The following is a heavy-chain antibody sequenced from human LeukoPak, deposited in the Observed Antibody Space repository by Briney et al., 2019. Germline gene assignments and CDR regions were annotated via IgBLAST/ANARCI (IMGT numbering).Heavy chain of an antibody. D-gene: IGHD3-22*01. J-gene: IGHJ4*02. CDR3: ARGQPTYYYDSSGPGASDY. Sequence: GGSLRLSCAASGFTFSSYEMNWVRQAPGKGLEWVSYISSSGSTIYYADSVKGRFTISRDNAKNSLYLQMNSLRAEDTAVYYCARGQPTYYYDSSGPGASDYWGQGTLVTVSS. V-gene: IGHV3-48*03. CDR2: ISSSGSTI. CDR1: GFTFSSYE.